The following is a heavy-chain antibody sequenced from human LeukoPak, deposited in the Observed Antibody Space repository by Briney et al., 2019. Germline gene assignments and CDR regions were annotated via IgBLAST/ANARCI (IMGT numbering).Heavy chain of an antibody. CDR1: GFTFSNYS. J-gene: IGHJ4*02. CDR3: AKARSGSSPRVFDY. Sequence: PGGSLRLSCAASGFTFSNYSMNWVRQAPGKGLEWVSYISTTSSTIYYADSVKGRFTISRDNAKNSLYLQMNSLRAEDTAVYYRAKARSGSSPRVFDYWGQGTLVTVSS. CDR2: ISTTSSTI. V-gene: IGHV3-48*04. D-gene: IGHD1-26*01.